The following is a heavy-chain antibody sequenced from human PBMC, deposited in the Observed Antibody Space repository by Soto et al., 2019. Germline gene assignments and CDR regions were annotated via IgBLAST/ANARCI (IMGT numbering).Heavy chain of an antibody. CDR2: IYYSGST. CDR3: ARGYGRNFDY. Sequence: SETLSLTCTVSGDSISSSTYFWGWVRQPPGKGLEWIGSIYYSGSTNYNPSLKSRVTISVDTSKNQFSLKLSSVTAADTAVYYCARGYGRNFDYWGQGTLVTVSS. D-gene: IGHD5-18*01. CDR1: GDSISSSTYF. V-gene: IGHV4-39*07. J-gene: IGHJ4*02.